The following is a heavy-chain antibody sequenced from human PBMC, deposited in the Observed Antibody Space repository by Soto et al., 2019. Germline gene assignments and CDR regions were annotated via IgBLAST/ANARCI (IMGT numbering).Heavy chain of an antibody. J-gene: IGHJ5*02. D-gene: IGHD6-19*01. Sequence: QVQLQESGPGLVKPSETLSLTCTVSGGSVSSGSYYWSWIRQPPGKGLEWIGYIYYSGSTNYYPSLKSRVTISVDTSKNQFSLKRSSVTAADTAVYYCARDLAVAGYSWFDPWGQGTLVTVSS. CDR2: IYYSGST. CDR3: ARDLAVAGYSWFDP. CDR1: GGSVSSGSYY. V-gene: IGHV4-61*01.